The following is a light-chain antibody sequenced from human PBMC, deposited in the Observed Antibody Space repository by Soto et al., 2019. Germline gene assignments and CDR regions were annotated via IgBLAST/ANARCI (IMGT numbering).Light chain of an antibody. CDR1: DSNIGSFT. Sequence: QSVLTQPPSASGTPGQRVTISCSRSDSNIGSFTVHWYQQVPGTAPKPLIHTTYQRPSGVPDRFSGSKSGTSGSLAISGLQPEDEADYYCASWDDSLSGFVFGTGTKVTVL. CDR2: TTY. CDR3: ASWDDSLSGFV. V-gene: IGLV1-44*01. J-gene: IGLJ1*01.